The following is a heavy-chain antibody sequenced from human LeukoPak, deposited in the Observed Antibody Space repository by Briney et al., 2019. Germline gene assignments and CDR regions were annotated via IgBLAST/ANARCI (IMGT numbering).Heavy chain of an antibody. D-gene: IGHD5-24*01. CDR2: IYTSGST. V-gene: IGHV4-61*02. J-gene: IGHJ4*02. CDR1: GGSISSGSYY. Sequence: PSQTLSLTCTVSGGSISSGSYYWSWIRQPAGKGLEWIGRIYTSGSTNYNPSLKSRVTISVDTSKNQFSLKLSSVTAADTAVYYCASSGRDGYNWGHWGQGTLVTVSS. CDR3: ASSGRDGYNWGH.